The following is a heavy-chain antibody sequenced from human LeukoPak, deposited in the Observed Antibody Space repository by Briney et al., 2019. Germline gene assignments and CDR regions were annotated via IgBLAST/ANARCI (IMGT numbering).Heavy chain of an antibody. D-gene: IGHD5-24*01. CDR2: IYYSGST. CDR1: GGSISSYY. CDR3: AVDGYNDGAFDI. Sequence: SETLSLTCTVSGGSISSYYWSWIRQPPGKGLEWIGYIYYSGSTNYNPSLKSRVTISVDTSKNQFSLKLSSVTAADTAVYYCAVDGYNDGAFDIWGQGTMVTVSS. J-gene: IGHJ3*02. V-gene: IGHV4-59*01.